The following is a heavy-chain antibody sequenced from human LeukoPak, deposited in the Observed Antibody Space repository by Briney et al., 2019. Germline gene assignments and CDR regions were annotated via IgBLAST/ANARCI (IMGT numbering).Heavy chain of an antibody. CDR2: IIPIFGTA. CDR3: ATGGQQQLDGAFDI. D-gene: IGHD6-13*01. J-gene: IGHJ3*02. V-gene: IGHV1-69*01. Sequence: GIIPIFGTANYAQKFQGRVTITADESTSTAYMELSSLRSEDTAVYYCATGGQQQLDGAFDIWGQGTMVTVSS.